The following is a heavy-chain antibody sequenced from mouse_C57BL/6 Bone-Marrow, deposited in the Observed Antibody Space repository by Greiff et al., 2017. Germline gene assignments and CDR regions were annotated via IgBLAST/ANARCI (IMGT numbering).Heavy chain of an antibody. CDR3: TRSLSYIGTIY. J-gene: IGHJ2*01. CDR1: GFTFTDYY. D-gene: IGHD2-12*01. CDR2: IDPEDGET. Sequence: VQLQQSGAELVKPGASVKLSCTASGFTFTDYYIHWVKQRPEQGLEWIGRIDPEDGETKYTPKFKDKATITADTSSNTAYLQLSSLTSEDTAVYYLTRSLSYIGTIYWGQGTTPTVSS. V-gene: IGHV14-2*01.